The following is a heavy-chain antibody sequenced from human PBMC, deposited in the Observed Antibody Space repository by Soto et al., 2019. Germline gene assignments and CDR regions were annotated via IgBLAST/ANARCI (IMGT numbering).Heavy chain of an antibody. CDR1: GGSISSSSYY. CDR3: AKRGHSFAYLPFDD. Sequence: QLQLQESGPGLVKPSETLSLTCTVSGGSISSSSYYWGWIRQPPGKGLEWIGIIYYTGSTYYNPSLKSRVTISVNTSKNQFSLNLNSVTAADTAVYYCAKRGHSFAYLPFDDWGQGTLVTVSS. J-gene: IGHJ4*02. CDR2: IYYTGST. V-gene: IGHV4-39*01. D-gene: IGHD5-18*01.